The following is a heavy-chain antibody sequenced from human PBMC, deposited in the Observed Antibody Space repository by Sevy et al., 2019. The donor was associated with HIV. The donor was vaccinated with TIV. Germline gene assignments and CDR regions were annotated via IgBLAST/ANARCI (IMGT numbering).Heavy chain of an antibody. Sequence: ASVKVSCKASGLTFASYDIYWVRQATGQGLEWMGWMNTNTGNTDFAQKFQGRVTMTRNTPITTAYREQRKLRSEDTAVYYCAGVRGWYLRYGMDVWGQGTTVTVSS. V-gene: IGHV1-8*02. CDR1: GLTFASYD. CDR3: AGVRGWYLRYGMDV. J-gene: IGHJ6*02. D-gene: IGHD6-19*01. CDR2: MNTNTGNT.